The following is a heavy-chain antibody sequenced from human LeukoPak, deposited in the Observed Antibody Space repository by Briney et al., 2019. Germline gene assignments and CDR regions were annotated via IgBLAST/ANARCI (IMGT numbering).Heavy chain of an antibody. CDR1: GDSISRSNLH. CDR3: ARDLYDSTTQHHPPHFDS. J-gene: IGHJ4*02. D-gene: IGHD2/OR15-2a*01. CDR2: VFHTGST. Sequence: SETLSLTCTVSGDSISRSNLHWGWIRQAPGKGLEWIGSVFHTGSTYYHPSLKSRVTISVDSSMNKFSLKMRSVTAADTAFYYCARDLYDSTTQHHPPHFDSWGQGTLVTVSS. V-gene: IGHV4-39*07.